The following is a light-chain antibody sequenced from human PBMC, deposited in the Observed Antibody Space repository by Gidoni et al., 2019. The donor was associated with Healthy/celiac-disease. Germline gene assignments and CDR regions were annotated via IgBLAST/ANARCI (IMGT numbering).Light chain of an antibody. CDR3: QQYGSSPLT. CDR1: QSVSSSY. Sequence: DSVLTQSPGTLSLSPAERATLSCRASQSVSSSYLTWYQQKPGQAPRLLIYGASSRATGIPDRFSGSGSGTDFTLTISRLEPEDFAVYYCQQYGSSPLTFGGGTKVEIK. CDR2: GAS. J-gene: IGKJ4*01. V-gene: IGKV3-20*01.